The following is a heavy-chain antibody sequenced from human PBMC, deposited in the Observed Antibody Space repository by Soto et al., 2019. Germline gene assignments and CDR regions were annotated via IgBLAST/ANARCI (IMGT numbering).Heavy chain of an antibody. CDR1: GFTVSSNY. CDR2: IYSGGST. CDR3: ARDSPRRPIDS. Sequence: GGSLRLSCAASGFTVSSNYMSWVRQAPGKGLEWVSVIYSGGSTYYADSVKGRLTISRDNSKNTLYLQMNSLRAEDTAVYYCARDSPRRPIDSWGQGNPVPVSS. V-gene: IGHV3-66*01. J-gene: IGHJ5*01.